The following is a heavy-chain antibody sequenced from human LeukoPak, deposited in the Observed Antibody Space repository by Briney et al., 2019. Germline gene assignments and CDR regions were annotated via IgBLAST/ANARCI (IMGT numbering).Heavy chain of an antibody. CDR1: GFTVTSNS. Sequence: GGSLRLSCTVSGFTVTSNSMSWVRQAPGKGLEWVSFIYSGSTHYSDSVKGRFTISRDNSRNTLYLQMNSLRAEDTAVYYCAKEEGRWALDYWGQGTLVTVSS. CDR3: AKEEGRWALDY. V-gene: IGHV3-53*01. D-gene: IGHD4-23*01. J-gene: IGHJ4*02. CDR2: IYSGST.